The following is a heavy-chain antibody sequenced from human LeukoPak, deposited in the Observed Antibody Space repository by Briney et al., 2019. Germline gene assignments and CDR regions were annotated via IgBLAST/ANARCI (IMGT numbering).Heavy chain of an antibody. CDR3: ARGGWQAVAGTFELTYYYYYYMDV. CDR1: GYTFTGYY. D-gene: IGHD6-19*01. Sequence: GASVKVSCKASGYTFTGYYMHWVRQAPGQGLEWMGWINPNSGGTNYAQKFQGGVTMTRDTSISTAYMELSRLRSDDTAVYYCARGGWQAVAGTFELTYYYYYYMDVWGKGTTVTISS. V-gene: IGHV1-2*02. CDR2: INPNSGGT. J-gene: IGHJ6*03.